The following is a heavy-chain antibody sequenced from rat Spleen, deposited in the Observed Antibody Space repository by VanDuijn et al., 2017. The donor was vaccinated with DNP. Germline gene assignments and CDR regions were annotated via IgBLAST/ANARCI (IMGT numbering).Heavy chain of an antibody. CDR2: ISHDGRYP. J-gene: IGHJ2*01. D-gene: IGHD3-1*01. V-gene: IGHV5-20*01. CDR1: GFTFSDYY. CDR3: TREIKWYFDY. Sequence: DVQLVVSDGGLVQPGRSLKLSCAASGFTFSDYYMAWVRQAPTKGLEWVATISHDGRYPYYRDSVKGRFTNSRDNAESSLYLHMDSLRSEDTATYFCTREIKWYFDYWGQGVAVPVSS.